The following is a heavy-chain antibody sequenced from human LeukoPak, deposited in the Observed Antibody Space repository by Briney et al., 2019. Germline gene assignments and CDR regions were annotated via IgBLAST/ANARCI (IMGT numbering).Heavy chain of an antibody. CDR2: IRYDGSNK. CDR1: GSTFSSYG. V-gene: IGHV3-30*02. J-gene: IGHJ4*02. Sequence: PGGSLRLSCAASGSTFSSYGMHWVRQAPGKGLEWVAFIRYDGSNKYYADSVKGRFTISRDNSKNTLYLQMNSLRAEDTAVYYCAKGDSSSYYFDYWGQGTLVTVSS. D-gene: IGHD6-13*01. CDR3: AKGDSSSYYFDY.